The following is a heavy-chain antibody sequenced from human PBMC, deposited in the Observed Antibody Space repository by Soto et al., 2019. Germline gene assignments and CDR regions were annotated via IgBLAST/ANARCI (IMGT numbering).Heavy chain of an antibody. CDR3: ASRDPGTSVDY. CDR1: GGSFTSNNW. D-gene: IGHD1-7*01. CDR2: IYRTGST. J-gene: IGHJ4*02. V-gene: IGHV4-4*02. Sequence: SETLSLTCAVSGGSFTSNNWWTWVRQPPGQGLEWIGEIYRTGSTNYNPSLKSRVTISLDKSENQFSLKATSLTAADTAVYYCASRDPGTSVDYWGQGTLVTVS.